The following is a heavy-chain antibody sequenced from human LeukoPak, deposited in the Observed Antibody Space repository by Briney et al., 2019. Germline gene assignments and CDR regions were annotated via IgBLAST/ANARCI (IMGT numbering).Heavy chain of an antibody. CDR3: ARGPVNTVTHYASREPRGAFDI. CDR1: GYTFTSYD. Sequence: ASVKVSCKASGYTFTSYDINWVRQATGQGLEWMGWMNPNSGNTGYAQKFQGRVTITRNTSISTAYMELSSLRSEDTAVYYCARGPVNTVTHYASREPRGAFDIWGQGTMVTVSS. D-gene: IGHD4-17*01. J-gene: IGHJ3*02. V-gene: IGHV1-8*03. CDR2: MNPNSGNT.